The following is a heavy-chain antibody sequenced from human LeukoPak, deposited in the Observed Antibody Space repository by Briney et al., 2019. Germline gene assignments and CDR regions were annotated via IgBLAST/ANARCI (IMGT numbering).Heavy chain of an antibody. CDR2: ISGSGGST. Sequence: GGSLRLSCAASGFTFSSYAMSWVRQAPGKGLEWVSAISGSGGSTYYADSVKGRFTISRDNAKNTLYLQMNGLRAEDTAVYYCTRAYDSGTYSSFDCWGQGTLVTVTS. D-gene: IGHD3-10*01. V-gene: IGHV3-23*01. CDR1: GFTFSSYA. CDR3: TRAYDSGTYSSFDC. J-gene: IGHJ4*02.